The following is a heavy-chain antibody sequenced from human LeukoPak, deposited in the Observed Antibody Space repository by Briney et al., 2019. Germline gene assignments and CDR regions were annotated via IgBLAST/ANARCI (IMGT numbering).Heavy chain of an antibody. V-gene: IGHV4-59*13. D-gene: IGHD2-2*01. CDR3: ARVPLRDCSSTSCLRYFYMDV. Sequence: SETLSLTCTGSGGSITNYYWTWIRQSPGKGLEWIGYIYYSGSTSYTPSLKSRVTISIDTSKNQLSLNLSSVTAADTAVYYCARVPLRDCSSTSCLRYFYMDVWGKGTTVTVS. J-gene: IGHJ6*03. CDR2: IYYSGST. CDR1: GGSITNYY.